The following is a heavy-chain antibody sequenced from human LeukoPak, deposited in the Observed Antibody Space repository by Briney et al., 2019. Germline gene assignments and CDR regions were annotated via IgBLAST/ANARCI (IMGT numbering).Heavy chain of an antibody. Sequence: PGGSLRVSCAASGFTFSSYGMHWVRQAPGKGLEWVAFIRYDGSNKYYADSVKGRFTISRDNSENTLYLQMNSLRAEDTAVYYCAKDWAIAGSYYCMDVWGKGTTVTISS. CDR2: IRYDGSNK. J-gene: IGHJ6*03. CDR1: GFTFSSYG. CDR3: AKDWAIAGSYYCMDV. D-gene: IGHD2-2*01. V-gene: IGHV3-30*02.